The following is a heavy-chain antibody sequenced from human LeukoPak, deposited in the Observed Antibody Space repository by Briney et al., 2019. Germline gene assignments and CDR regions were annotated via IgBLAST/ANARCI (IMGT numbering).Heavy chain of an antibody. J-gene: IGHJ6*03. Sequence: GGSLRLSCAASGFNFNSYWMSWVRQAPGKGLEWVSNIKQDGSEKSYVDSVKGRFTISRDNAKNSLYLQMNSLRAEDTAVYYCARGGGYWKRNYYYYYIDVWGKGTTVTVSS. D-gene: IGHD1-26*01. V-gene: IGHV3-7*01. CDR2: IKQDGSEK. CDR1: GFNFNSYW. CDR3: ARGGGYWKRNYYYYYIDV.